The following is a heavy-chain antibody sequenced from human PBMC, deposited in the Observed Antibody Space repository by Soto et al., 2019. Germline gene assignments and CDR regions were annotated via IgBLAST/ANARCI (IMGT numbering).Heavy chain of an antibody. V-gene: IGHV1-46*01. CDR1: GYTFTSYY. CDR3: AKAPRGGVIITTYSAHIDY. CDR2: INPDGGST. D-gene: IGHD3-3*01. J-gene: IGHJ4*02. Sequence: QVQLVQSGAAVKKPGASVMLSCKASGYTFTSYYMHWVRQAPGQGLEWMGIINPDGGSTRYAQKFQGRVTMTRDTSTSTFYMELSSLRSEDTAVYSCAKAPRGGVIITTYSAHIDYWGQGTLVTVSS.